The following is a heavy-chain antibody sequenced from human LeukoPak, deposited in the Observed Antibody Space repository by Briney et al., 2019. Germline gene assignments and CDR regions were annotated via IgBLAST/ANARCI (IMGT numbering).Heavy chain of an antibody. J-gene: IGHJ4*02. CDR2: ISGSGGST. CDR1: GFTFSSYA. CDR3: AKVPQWSSFRFFDY. Sequence: GRSLRLSCAASGFTFSSYAMSWVRQAPGKGLEWVSAISGSGGSTYYADSVKGRFTISRDNSKNTLYLQMNSLRAEDTAVYYCAKVPQWSSFRFFDYWGQGTLVTVSS. D-gene: IGHD6-13*01. V-gene: IGHV3-23*01.